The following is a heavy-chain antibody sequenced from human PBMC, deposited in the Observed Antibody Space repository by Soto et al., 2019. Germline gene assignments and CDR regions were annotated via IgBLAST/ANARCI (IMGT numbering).Heavy chain of an antibody. CDR2: IYYSGST. J-gene: IGHJ4*02. V-gene: IGHV4-31*03. CDR3: ARGGGRTIVVVPAAD. D-gene: IGHD2-2*01. Sequence: QVQLQESGPGLVKPSQTLSLTCTVSGGSISSGGYYWSWIRQHPGKGLEWIGYIYYSGSTYYNPSLKGRVTISVDTSKNQFSLKLSSVTAADTAVYYCARGGGRTIVVVPAADWGQGTLVTVSS. CDR1: GGSISSGGYY.